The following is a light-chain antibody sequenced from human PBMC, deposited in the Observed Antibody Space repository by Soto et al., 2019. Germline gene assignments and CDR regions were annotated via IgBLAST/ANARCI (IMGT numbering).Light chain of an antibody. V-gene: IGKV3-15*01. CDR2: GAS. CDR1: QRVGSN. CDR3: QQYNNWRQT. J-gene: IGKJ1*01. Sequence: EIVMTQSPATLSVSPGERATLSCRASQRVGSNLAWYQQKPGQAPRLLLYGASTRATGVPARFSDSGSGTQLTLTISSLQSEDFAIYYCQQYNNWRQTFGQGTKVDIK.